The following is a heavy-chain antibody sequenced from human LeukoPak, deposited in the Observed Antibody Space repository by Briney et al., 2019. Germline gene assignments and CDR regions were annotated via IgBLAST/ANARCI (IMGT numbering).Heavy chain of an antibody. V-gene: IGHV3-30*04. Sequence: GGSLRLSCAASGFTFSSYAMPWVRQAPGKGLEWVAVISYDGSNKYYPDSVKGRFTISRDNSKNTLYLQMNSLRAEDTAVYYCARVPGYDSSGYFDYWGQGTLVTVSS. CDR1: GFTFSSYA. J-gene: IGHJ4*02. D-gene: IGHD3-22*01. CDR2: ISYDGSNK. CDR3: ARVPGYDSSGYFDY.